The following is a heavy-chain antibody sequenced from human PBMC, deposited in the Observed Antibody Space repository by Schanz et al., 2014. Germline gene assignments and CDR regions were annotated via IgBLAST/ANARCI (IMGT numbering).Heavy chain of an antibody. D-gene: IGHD2-21*02. Sequence: EVQLVESGGGLVKPGGSLRLSCGVSGFTASSHSMNWVRQAPGKGLEWVSSISSRSSHIYYADSVKDRFTVSRDNAKNSVYLQMNGLRVEDTAVYYCVRERTNYGGNSYFFDHWGQGTLVTVSS. V-gene: IGHV3-21*02. CDR2: ISSRSSHI. J-gene: IGHJ4*02. CDR3: VRERTNYGGNSYFFDH. CDR1: GFTASSHS.